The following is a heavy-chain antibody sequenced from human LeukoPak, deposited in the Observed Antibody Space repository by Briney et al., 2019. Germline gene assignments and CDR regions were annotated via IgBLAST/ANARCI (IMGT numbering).Heavy chain of an antibody. Sequence: SETLSLTYAVYGGSFSGYYWSWIRQPPGKGLEWIGEINHSGSTNYNPSLKSRVTISVDTSKNQFSLNLSSVTAADTAVYYCARVPGRGYSYGRNWFDPWGQGTLVTVSS. D-gene: IGHD5-18*01. CDR2: INHSGST. CDR1: GGSFSGYY. CDR3: ARVPGRGYSYGRNWFDP. V-gene: IGHV4-34*01. J-gene: IGHJ5*02.